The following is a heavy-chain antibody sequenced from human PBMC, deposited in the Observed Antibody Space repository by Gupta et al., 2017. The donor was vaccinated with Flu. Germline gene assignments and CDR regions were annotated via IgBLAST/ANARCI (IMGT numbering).Heavy chain of an antibody. Sequence: GKGLEWIGFIKNRANRAAAYYAASVKGRFTISRDDSKNIADLQMNSLKTEDTAVYYCSRNFDYTGYYFYYMDVWGKGTTVTVSS. V-gene: IGHV3-49*02. CDR2: IKNRANRAAA. D-gene: IGHD4-4*01. CDR3: SRNFDYTGYYFYYMDV. J-gene: IGHJ6*03.